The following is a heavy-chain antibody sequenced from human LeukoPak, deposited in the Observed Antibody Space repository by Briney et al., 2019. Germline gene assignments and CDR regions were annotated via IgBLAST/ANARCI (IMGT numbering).Heavy chain of an antibody. Sequence: ASVKVSCKASGYTFTSYGISWVRQAPGQGLEWLGWISAYNGNTNYAQKLQGRVTMTTDTSTSTAYMELRSLRSNDTAVYYCARDHDSSSWYLGDYWGQGTLVTVSS. CDR3: ARDHDSSSWYLGDY. V-gene: IGHV1-18*01. CDR1: GYTFTSYG. J-gene: IGHJ4*02. CDR2: ISAYNGNT. D-gene: IGHD6-13*01.